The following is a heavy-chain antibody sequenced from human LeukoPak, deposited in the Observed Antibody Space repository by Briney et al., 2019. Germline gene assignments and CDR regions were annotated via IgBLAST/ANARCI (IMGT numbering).Heavy chain of an antibody. CDR3: AKGDCASGSCYFDD. V-gene: IGHV3-23*01. Sequence: GGSLRLSCGASGFTLSKHPMYWVRQAPGKGMEWVSSLSDTGDSRHYADSVKGRFTISRDSARSALYLQMNSLRAEETAVYYCAKGDCASGSCYFDDWGQGSQVTVSS. CDR1: GFTLSKHP. J-gene: IGHJ4*02. CDR2: LSDTGDSR. D-gene: IGHD2-8*01.